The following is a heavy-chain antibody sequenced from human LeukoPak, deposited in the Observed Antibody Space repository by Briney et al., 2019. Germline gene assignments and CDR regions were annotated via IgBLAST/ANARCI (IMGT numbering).Heavy chain of an antibody. CDR2: IYYSGST. J-gene: IGHJ6*03. D-gene: IGHD2-15*01. Sequence: PSETLSLTCTVSGGSISSGGYYWSWIRQHPGKGLEWIGYIYYSGSTYYNPSLKSPVTISVDTSQNQFSLKLSSVTAADTAVYYCARVKGVGRYCSGGSCVKELGSRYYYYYMDVWGKGTTVTVSS. V-gene: IGHV4-31*01. CDR1: GGSISSGGYY. CDR3: ARVKGVGRYCSGGSCVKELGSRYYYYYMDV.